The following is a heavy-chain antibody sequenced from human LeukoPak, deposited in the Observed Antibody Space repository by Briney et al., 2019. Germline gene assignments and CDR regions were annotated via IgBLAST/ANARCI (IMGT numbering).Heavy chain of an antibody. Sequence: PSETLSLTCTVSGGSISSYYWSWIRQPPGKGLEWIGYIYYNGSTDYNPSLKSRVTISVDTSKNQFSLKLSSVTAADTAVYYCARDHGRPDGSLSDWGQGTLVTVSS. CDR1: GGSISSYY. D-gene: IGHD5-24*01. J-gene: IGHJ4*02. CDR2: IYYNGST. V-gene: IGHV4-59*01. CDR3: ARDHGRPDGSLSD.